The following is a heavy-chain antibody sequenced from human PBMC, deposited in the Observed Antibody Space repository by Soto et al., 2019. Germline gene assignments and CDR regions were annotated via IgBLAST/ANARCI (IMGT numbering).Heavy chain of an antibody. CDR1: GYTFTSYY. V-gene: IGHV1-46*01. CDR3: ARELAGYDFWSGYPEDRRDYYYYGMDV. D-gene: IGHD3-3*01. Sequence: GASVKVSCKASGYTFTSYYMHWVRQAPGQGLEWMGIINPSGGSTSYAQKFQGRVTMTRDTSTSTVYMELSSLRSEDTAVYYCARELAGYDFWSGYPEDRRDYYYYGMDVWG. CDR2: INPSGGST. J-gene: IGHJ6*02.